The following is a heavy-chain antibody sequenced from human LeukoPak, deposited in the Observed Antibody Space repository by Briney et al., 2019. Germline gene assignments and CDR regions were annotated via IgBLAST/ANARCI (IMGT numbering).Heavy chain of an antibody. Sequence: PSETLSLTCTVSSGSISSYYWSWIRQPPGKGLEWIGYIYYSGSTNYNPSLKSRVTVSVDTSKNQFSLKLSSVTAADTAVYYCARAIAAAGTVEFDPWGQGTLVTVSS. D-gene: IGHD6-13*01. V-gene: IGHV4-59*01. CDR2: IYYSGST. J-gene: IGHJ5*02. CDR3: ARAIAAAGTVEFDP. CDR1: SGSISSYY.